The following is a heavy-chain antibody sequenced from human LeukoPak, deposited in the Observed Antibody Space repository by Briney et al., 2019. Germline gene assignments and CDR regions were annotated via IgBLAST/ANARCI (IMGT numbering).Heavy chain of an antibody. V-gene: IGHV4-39*01. CDR3: ARQVVAVAGTGYFDY. J-gene: IGHJ4*02. D-gene: IGHD6-19*01. CDR2: IYYSGST. CDR1: GGSIRRSSYY. Sequence: PSETLSLTCTVPGGSIRRSSYYWGWTRQPPGKGLEWIGSIYYSGSTYYNASLKRRGTISVDTSKNQFSLKLNSVTAAGTAVYFCARQVVAVAGTGYFDYWGQGTLVTVSS.